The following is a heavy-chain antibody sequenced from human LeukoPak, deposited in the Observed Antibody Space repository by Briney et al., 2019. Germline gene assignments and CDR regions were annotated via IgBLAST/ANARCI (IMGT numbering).Heavy chain of an antibody. CDR1: GYTFTGYY. V-gene: IGHV1-2*02. J-gene: IGHJ3*02. CDR2: INPNSGGA. CDR3: ARLYSSSWPGLVVDAFDI. Sequence: GASVKVSCKASGYTFTGYYMHWVRQAPGQGLEWMGWINPNSGGANYPQKFQGRVTMTRDTSISTAYMELSRLRSDDTAVYYCARLYSSSWPGLVVDAFDIWGQGTMVTVSS. D-gene: IGHD6-13*01.